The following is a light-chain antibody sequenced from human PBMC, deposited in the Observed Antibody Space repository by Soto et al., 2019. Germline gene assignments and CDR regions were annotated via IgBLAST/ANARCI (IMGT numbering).Light chain of an antibody. J-gene: IGLJ1*01. CDR1: SSNIGAGYD. V-gene: IGLV1-40*01. CDR2: GNS. Sequence: QSVLTQPPSVSGGPGQRVTISCTGSSSNIGAGYDVHWYQLLPGTAPKLLIYGNSNRPSGVPDRFSGSKSGTSASLAITGLQAEDEADYYCQSYDSSLSALFGTGTKLTVL. CDR3: QSYDSSLSAL.